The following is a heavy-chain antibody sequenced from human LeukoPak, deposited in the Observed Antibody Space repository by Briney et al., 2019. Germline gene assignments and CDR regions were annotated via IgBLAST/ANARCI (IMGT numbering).Heavy chain of an antibody. CDR3: ARETSSEIIGGMDV. J-gene: IGHJ6*02. V-gene: IGHV3-30*02. Sequence: GGSLRLSCAASGFIFSKNGIHWVRQAPGKGLEWVAFIQTDGNPKYYADSVRGRFTIPRDNSKKTCYLQMDSLRVEDTAVYYCARETSSEIIGGMDVRGQGTMVTVTS. CDR2: IQTDGNPK. D-gene: IGHD3-22*01. CDR1: GFIFSKNG.